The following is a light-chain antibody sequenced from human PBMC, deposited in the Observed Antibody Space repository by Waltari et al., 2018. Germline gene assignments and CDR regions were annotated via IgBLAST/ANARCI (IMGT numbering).Light chain of an antibody. CDR1: SRDVGCYNY. CDR2: EVS. J-gene: IGLJ2*01. Sequence: QSALTQPPSASGSPGQSVTISCTGTSRDVGCYNYFSWYQQHPGKAPKLMIYEVSKRPSGVPDRFSGSKSGNTASLTVSGLQAEDEAVYYCSSYAGSNKNVVFGGGTKLTVL. CDR3: SSYAGSNKNVV. V-gene: IGLV2-8*01.